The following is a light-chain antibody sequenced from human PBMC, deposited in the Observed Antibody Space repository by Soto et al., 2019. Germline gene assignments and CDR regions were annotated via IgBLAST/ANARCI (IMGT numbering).Light chain of an antibody. CDR3: QLHGTSTWA. CDR1: QSVSSSY. CDR2: YTF. Sequence: EIVLTQSPDTLSLSPGERATLSCRARQSVSSSYLAWYQQKPGQTPSLLMYYTFMRPTGVPVRFSGSGSGTDFTLTISRLEPEDFAVYYCQLHGTSTWALGHGTKVEIK. V-gene: IGKV3-20*01. J-gene: IGKJ1*01.